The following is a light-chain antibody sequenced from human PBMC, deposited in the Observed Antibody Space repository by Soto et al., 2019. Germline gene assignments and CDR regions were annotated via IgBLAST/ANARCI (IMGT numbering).Light chain of an antibody. CDR2: DVS. J-gene: IGLJ1*01. V-gene: IGLV2-11*01. Sequence: QSVLTQPRSLSGSPGQSVTISCTGTSSDFGGDDFVSWYQHHPAKAPKLMIYDVSKRPSGVPDRFSGSKSGNTASLTISGLQAEDEADYYCCSYAGSYTLYVFGTGTKVTVL. CDR1: SSDFGGDDF. CDR3: CSYAGSYTLYV.